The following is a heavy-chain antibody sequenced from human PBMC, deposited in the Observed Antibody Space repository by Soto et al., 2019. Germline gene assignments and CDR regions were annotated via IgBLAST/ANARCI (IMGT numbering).Heavy chain of an antibody. V-gene: IGHV1-3*01. CDR3: AKSLNPFGVIVMIPAPLCCMVV. Sequence: ASVKVSCKASGYTFTSYAMHWVRQAPGQRLEWMGWINAGNGNTKYSQKFQGRVTITRDTSASTAYMELSSLRSEDTAVYYCAKSLNPFGVIVMIPAPLCCMVVCCQTTTGTVS. CDR2: INAGNGNT. CDR1: GYTFTSYA. D-gene: IGHD3-10*01. J-gene: IGHJ6*02.